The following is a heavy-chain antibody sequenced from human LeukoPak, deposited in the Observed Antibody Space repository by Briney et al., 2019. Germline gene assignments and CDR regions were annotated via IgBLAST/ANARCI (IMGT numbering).Heavy chain of an antibody. J-gene: IGHJ3*01. CDR1: GGSISSYY. Sequence: SETLSLTCTVSGGSISSYYWSWIRQPPGKGLEWIGYIYYSESANYNPSLKSRITISVDTSKNQFSLNLNSVTAADTAVYYCARVGGFPLSTFDVWGQGTLVTVSS. D-gene: IGHD2-15*01. V-gene: IGHV4-59*08. CDR3: ARVGGFPLSTFDV. CDR2: IYYSESA.